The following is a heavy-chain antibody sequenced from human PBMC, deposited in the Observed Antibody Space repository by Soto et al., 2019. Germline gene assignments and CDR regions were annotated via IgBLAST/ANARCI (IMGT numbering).Heavy chain of an antibody. CDR3: ARDKITGLFDY. CDR2: FFIGGNT. J-gene: IGHJ4*02. V-gene: IGHV4-39*02. Sequence: PSETLSLTCTVSGGSITSSTYYWVWMRQPPGKGLEWIASFFIGGNTYYNPSLKSRVTISVDTSKNQFSLSLSSVTAADPAVYYCARDKITGLFDYWGQGTLVTVSS. D-gene: IGHD2-8*02. CDR1: GGSITSSTYY.